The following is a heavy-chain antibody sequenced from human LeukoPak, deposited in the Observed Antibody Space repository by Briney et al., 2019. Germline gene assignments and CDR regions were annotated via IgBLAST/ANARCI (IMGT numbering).Heavy chain of an antibody. CDR2: ISVSGGST. D-gene: IGHD6-19*01. J-gene: IGHJ4*01. CDR1: GFTFSSYA. Sequence: GGSLRLSCVASGFTFSSYAMSWVRQAPGKGLEWVSSISVSGGSTNYAGSVKGRFTISRDNSKNTLYLQMNSLRAEDTAVYYCARCSGGWSDYWGQGTLVTVSS. CDR3: ARCSGGWSDY. V-gene: IGHV3-23*01.